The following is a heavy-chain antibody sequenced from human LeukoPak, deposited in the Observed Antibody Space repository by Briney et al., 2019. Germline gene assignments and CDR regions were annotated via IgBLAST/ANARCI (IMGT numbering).Heavy chain of an antibody. Sequence: SETLSLTCTVSGGSISSYYWSWIRQPPGKGLEWIGYIYYSGSTNYNPSLKSRVTISVDTSKNQFSLKLSSVTAADTAVYYCARATGDDAFDIWGQGTMVTVSS. V-gene: IGHV4-59*01. CDR3: ARATGDDAFDI. J-gene: IGHJ3*02. D-gene: IGHD7-27*01. CDR2: IYYSGST. CDR1: GGSISSYY.